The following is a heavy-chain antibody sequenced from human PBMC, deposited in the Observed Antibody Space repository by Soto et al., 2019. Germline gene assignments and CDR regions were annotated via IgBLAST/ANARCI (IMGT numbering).Heavy chain of an antibody. CDR1: GGSLSSSSYY. D-gene: IGHD3-22*01. V-gene: IGHV4-39*01. Sequence: SLTCTVSGGSLSSSSYYWAWGRQPPGEGLEWIGSIYYSGNTFYNPSLKSRVTISVDTSKNQFSLKLSSVTAADTAVYYCARHLDTYYYHFSGGLDSWGQGTLVTVSS. J-gene: IGHJ5*01. CDR2: IYYSGNT. CDR3: ARHLDTYYYHFSGGLDS.